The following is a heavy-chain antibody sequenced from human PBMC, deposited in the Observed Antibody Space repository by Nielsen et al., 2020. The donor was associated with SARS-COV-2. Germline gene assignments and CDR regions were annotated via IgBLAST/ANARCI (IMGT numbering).Heavy chain of an antibody. CDR3: ARCAYYYDSSGYPHPTLFDY. V-gene: IGHV3-9*01. CDR2: ISWNSGNT. Sequence: WIRQPPGKGLEWVSGISWNSGNTGYADSVKGRFTISRDNAKSSLYLQMNSLGAEDTAVYYCARCAYYYDSSGYPHPTLFDYWGQGTLVTVSS. D-gene: IGHD3-22*01. J-gene: IGHJ4*02.